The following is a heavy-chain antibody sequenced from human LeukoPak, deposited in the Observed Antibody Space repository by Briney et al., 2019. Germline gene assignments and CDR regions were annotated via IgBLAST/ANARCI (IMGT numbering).Heavy chain of an antibody. Sequence: ASVKVSCKASGYTFTSYYMHWVRQAPGQGLEWMGIINPSGGSTSYAQKFQGRVTMTRDTSTSTVYMELSSLRSEDTAVYYCGRDRVDMRYFDYWGQGTLVTVSS. D-gene: IGHD5-12*01. CDR2: INPSGGST. V-gene: IGHV1-46*01. CDR3: GRDRVDMRYFDY. CDR1: GYTFTSYY. J-gene: IGHJ4*02.